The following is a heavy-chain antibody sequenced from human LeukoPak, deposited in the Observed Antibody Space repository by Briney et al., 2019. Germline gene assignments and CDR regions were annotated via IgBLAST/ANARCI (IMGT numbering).Heavy chain of an antibody. D-gene: IGHD3-22*01. V-gene: IGHV3-30*02. CDR3: AKDYYDSSGGAFDI. Sequence: GGSLRLSCAASGFTFSSYGMHWVRQAPGKGLEWVAFIRYDGSNKYYADSVKGRFTISRDNSKNTLYLQMNSLRAEDTAVYYCAKDYYDSSGGAFDIWGQGTMVTVSS. J-gene: IGHJ3*02. CDR1: GFTFSSYG. CDR2: IRYDGSNK.